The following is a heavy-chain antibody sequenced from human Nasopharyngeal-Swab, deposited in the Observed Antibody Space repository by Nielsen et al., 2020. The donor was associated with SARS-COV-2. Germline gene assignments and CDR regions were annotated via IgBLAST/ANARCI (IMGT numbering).Heavy chain of an antibody. D-gene: IGHD2-2*02. J-gene: IGHJ6*03. V-gene: IGHV1-8*01. CDR1: GYTFISYD. CDR3: ARAGEGVVVPAAIMGGTYYYYYYMDV. Sequence: ASVKVSCKASGYTFISYDINWVRQATGQGLEWMGWMNPNSGNTGYAQKFQGRVTMTRNTSINTAYMELGRLRSEDTAVYYCARAGEGVVVPAAIMGGTYYYYYYMDVWGKGTTVTVSS. CDR2: MNPNSGNT.